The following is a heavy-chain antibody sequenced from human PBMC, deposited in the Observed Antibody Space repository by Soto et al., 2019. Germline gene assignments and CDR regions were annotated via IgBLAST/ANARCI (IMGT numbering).Heavy chain of an antibody. CDR3: AKEGSVALLDV. V-gene: IGHV3-30*18. J-gene: IGHJ6*02. CDR1: GFTFSSYG. Sequence: GGSLRLSCAASGFTFSSYGMHWVRQAPGKGLEWVAVISYDGSNKYYADSVKGRFTISRDNSKNTLYLQMNSLRSEDTAVYYCAKEGSVALLDVWGQGTTVTVSS. CDR2: ISYDGSNK. D-gene: IGHD1-26*01.